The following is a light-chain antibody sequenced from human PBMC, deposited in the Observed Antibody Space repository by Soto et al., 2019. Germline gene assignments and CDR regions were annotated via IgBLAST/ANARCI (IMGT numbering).Light chain of an antibody. CDR3: QQYGSSPPYT. CDR2: GSS. V-gene: IGKV3-20*01. CDR1: QTVNNNY. J-gene: IGKJ2*01. Sequence: EVVLTQSPGTLSLSPGERATLSCRASQTVNNNYFAWYQQTPGQAPRLLIFGSSDRATGIPDRFSGSGSGTDFTLTISRLEPEDFAVYYCQQYGSSPPYTFGQGTKLEIK.